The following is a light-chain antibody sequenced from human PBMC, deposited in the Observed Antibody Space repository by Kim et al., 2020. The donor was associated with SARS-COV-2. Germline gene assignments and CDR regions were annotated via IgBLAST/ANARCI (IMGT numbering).Light chain of an antibody. CDR1: SLRTYY. J-gene: IGLJ3*02. CDR3: NSRDSSCNHLV. Sequence: SSELTQDAAVSVALGQTVRITCQGDSLRTYYATWYQQKPGQAPVLVIYGKNNRPSGIPDRFSGSSSGDTASLTITGAQAEDESVYYCNSRDSSCNHLVFG. CDR2: GKN. V-gene: IGLV3-19*01.